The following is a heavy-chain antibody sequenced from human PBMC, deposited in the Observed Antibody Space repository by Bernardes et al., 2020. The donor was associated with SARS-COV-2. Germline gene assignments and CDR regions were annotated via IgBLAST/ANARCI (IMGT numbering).Heavy chain of an antibody. J-gene: IGHJ6*02. D-gene: IGHD2-15*01. CDR3: ARDEEGGNIVDDGMDV. Sequence: GGSLRLSCAASGFTFSSNWMSWVRQAPGKGLEWVANIKQDGSQKYYVDSVKGRFTISRDNAKNSLYLQMNSLRAEDTAVYYCARDEEGGNIVDDGMDVWGQGTAVTVSS. CDR2: IKQDGSQK. V-gene: IGHV3-7*01. CDR1: GFTFSSNW.